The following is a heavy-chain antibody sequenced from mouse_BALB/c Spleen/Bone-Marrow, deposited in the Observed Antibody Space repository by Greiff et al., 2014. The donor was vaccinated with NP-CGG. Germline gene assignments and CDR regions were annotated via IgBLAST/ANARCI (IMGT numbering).Heavy chain of an antibody. CDR1: GFNIKDTY. J-gene: IGHJ3*01. V-gene: IGHV14-3*02. CDR2: IDPANGNT. CDR3: ARYYYGSSYFAY. Sequence: VQLQQPGAELVKPGASVKLSCTASGFNIKDTYMHWVKQRPEQGLEWIGRIDPANGNTKYDPKFQGKATITADTSSNTAYLQLSGLTSEDTAVYYCARYYYGSSYFAYWGQGTLVTVSA. D-gene: IGHD1-1*01.